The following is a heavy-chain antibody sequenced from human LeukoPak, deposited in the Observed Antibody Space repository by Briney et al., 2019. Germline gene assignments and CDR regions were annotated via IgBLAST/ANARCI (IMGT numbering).Heavy chain of an antibody. D-gene: IGHD2-2*03. V-gene: IGHV3-30*04. J-gene: IGHJ4*02. CDR3: GRDYTPMDPFVDY. CDR1: GFPFSAYS. Sequence: GGALRLSCAASGFPFSAYSLHWVRQAPGQGLEWIAVISYDENQQYYADSVKGRFTLSRDNSVDTLYLQMKSLRPDDTAVYYCGRDYTPMDPFVDYWGQGTLVTVSS. CDR2: ISYDENQQ.